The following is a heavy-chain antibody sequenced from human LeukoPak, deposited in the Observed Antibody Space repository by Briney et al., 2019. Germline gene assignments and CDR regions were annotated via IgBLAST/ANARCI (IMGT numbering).Heavy chain of an antibody. CDR3: ARGYFDWFEDY. CDR1: GYTFTSYY. Sequence: GASVKVSCKASGYTFTSYYMHWVRQAPGQGLEWMGWISAYNGNTNYAQKLQGRVTMTTDTSTSTAYMELRSLRSDDTAVYYCARGYFDWFEDYWGQGTLVTVSS. CDR2: ISAYNGNT. D-gene: IGHD3-9*01. J-gene: IGHJ4*02. V-gene: IGHV1-18*04.